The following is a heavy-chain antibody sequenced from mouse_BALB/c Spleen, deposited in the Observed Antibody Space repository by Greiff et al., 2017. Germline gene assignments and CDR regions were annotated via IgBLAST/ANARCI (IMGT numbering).Heavy chain of an antibody. D-gene: IGHD1-2*01. Sequence: EVKLVESGGGLVKPGGSLKLSCAASGFTFSSYAMSWVRQTPEKRLEWVASISSGGSTYYPDSVKGRFTISRDNARNILYLQMSSLRSEDTAMYYCARSTTATDYYAMDYWGQGTSVTVSS. CDR1: GFTFSSYA. CDR3: ARSTTATDYYAMDY. J-gene: IGHJ4*01. V-gene: IGHV5-6-5*01. CDR2: ISSGGST.